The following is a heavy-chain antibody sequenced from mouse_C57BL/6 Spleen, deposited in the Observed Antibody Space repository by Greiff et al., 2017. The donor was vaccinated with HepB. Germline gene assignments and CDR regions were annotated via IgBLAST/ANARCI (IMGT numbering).Heavy chain of an antibody. J-gene: IGHJ1*03. V-gene: IGHV2-2*01. CDR3: ARPIYDGYYWYFDV. CDR1: GFSLTSYG. CDR2: IWSGGST. D-gene: IGHD2-3*01. Sequence: QVHVKQSGPGLVQPSQSLSITCTVSGFSLTSYGVHWVRQSPGKGLEWLGVIWSGGSTDYNAAFISRLSISKDNSTGQVFFKMNSLQADDTAIYYCARPIYDGYYWYFDVWGTGTTVTVSS.